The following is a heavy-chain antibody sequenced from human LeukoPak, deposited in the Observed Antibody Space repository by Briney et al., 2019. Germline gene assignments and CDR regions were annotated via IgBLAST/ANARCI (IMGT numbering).Heavy chain of an antibody. CDR1: GFTLSNYG. V-gene: IGHV3-23*01. J-gene: IGHJ4*02. CDR3: AKRGVVIRVILVGFHKEANYFDS. Sequence: GGSLRLSCAVSGFTLSNYGMSWVRQAPGKGLEWVAGISDSGGRTNYADSVKGRFSISRDNPKNTLYLQMNSLRAEGTAVYFCAKRGVVIRVILVGFHKEANYFDSWGRGALVTVSS. D-gene: IGHD3-22*01. CDR2: ISDSGGRT.